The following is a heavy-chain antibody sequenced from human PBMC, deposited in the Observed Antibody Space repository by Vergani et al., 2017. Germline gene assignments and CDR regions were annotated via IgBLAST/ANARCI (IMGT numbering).Heavy chain of an antibody. D-gene: IGHD3-3*01. J-gene: IGHJ6*02. Sequence: QVQLQQWGAGLLKPSETLSLTCAVYGGSFSGYYWSWIRQPPGTGLEWIGEITHSGSTNYNPSLKSRVTISVDTSKNQFSLKLSSVTAADTAVYYCARQYYDFWSGYYSRDYYYYGMDVWGQGTTVTVSS. CDR1: GGSFSGYY. CDR2: ITHSGST. V-gene: IGHV4-34*01. CDR3: ARQYYDFWSGYYSRDYYYYGMDV.